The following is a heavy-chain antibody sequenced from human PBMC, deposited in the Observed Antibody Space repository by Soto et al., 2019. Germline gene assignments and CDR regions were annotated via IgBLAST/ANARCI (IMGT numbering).Heavy chain of an antibody. CDR2: NIPIFGTA. J-gene: IGHJ5*02. CDR1: GGTFSSYA. CDR3: ATGVGDGYNLVADNWFDP. V-gene: IGHV1-69*01. D-gene: IGHD5-12*01. Sequence: QVQLVQSGAEVKKPGSSVKVSCKASGGTFSSYAISWVRQAPGQGLEWMGGNIPIFGTANYAQKFQGRVTITADESTSTAYMELSSLRSEDTAVYYCATGVGDGYNLVADNWFDPWGQGTLVTVSS.